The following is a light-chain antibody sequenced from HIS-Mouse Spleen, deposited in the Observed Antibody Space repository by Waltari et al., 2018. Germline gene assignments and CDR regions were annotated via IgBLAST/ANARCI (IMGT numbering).Light chain of an antibody. CDR2: EGS. CDR3: CSYAGSSTSVV. CDR1: SSDVGSYNL. V-gene: IGLV2-23*01. J-gene: IGLJ2*01. Sequence: QSALTQPASVSGSPEQSITISCTGTSSDVGSYNLFPWYQQHPGKAPKLMIYEGSKRPSGVSNRFSGSKSGNTASLTISGLQAEDEADYYCCSYAGSSTSVVFGGGTKLTVL.